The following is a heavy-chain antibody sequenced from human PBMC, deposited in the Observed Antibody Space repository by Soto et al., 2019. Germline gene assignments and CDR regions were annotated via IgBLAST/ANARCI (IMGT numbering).Heavy chain of an antibody. CDR2: INHSGST. CDR1: GGSFTNYY. CDR3: ARVRHGNYYYYGMDV. V-gene: IGHV4-34*01. J-gene: IGHJ6*02. Sequence: PSETLSLTCFVSGGSFTNYYWTWIRQSPGKGLEWIGEINHSGSTNYNPSLKSRVTILVDTSKNRFSLKLSSVTAADTAVYYCARVRHGNYYYYGMDVWGQGTTVTVSS.